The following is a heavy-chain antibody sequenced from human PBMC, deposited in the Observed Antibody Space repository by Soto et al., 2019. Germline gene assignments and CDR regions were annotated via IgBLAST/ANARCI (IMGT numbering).Heavy chain of an antibody. CDR3: TRLDWNDVAFDI. D-gene: IGHD1-1*01. CDR2: IRSKANSYAT. Sequence: GGSLRLSCAASGFTFSGSAMHWVRQASGKGLEWVGRIRSKANSYATAYAASVKGRFTISRDDSKNTAYLQMNSLKTEDTAVYYCTRLDWNDVAFDIWGQGTMVTVSS. J-gene: IGHJ3*02. V-gene: IGHV3-73*01. CDR1: GFTFSGSA.